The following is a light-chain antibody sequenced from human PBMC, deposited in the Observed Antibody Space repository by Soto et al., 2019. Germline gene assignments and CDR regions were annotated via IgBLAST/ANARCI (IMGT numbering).Light chain of an antibody. Sequence: YELTQPPSVSVAPEKTARITCGGNNIGSKRVHWYRQRPGQAPVLVIYYDSDRPSGIPERFSGSNSGNTATLTISRVEAGDEADYYCQVWDITTDHYVFGTGTKVTVL. J-gene: IGLJ1*01. CDR3: QVWDITTDHYV. V-gene: IGLV3-21*04. CDR1: NIGSKR. CDR2: YDS.